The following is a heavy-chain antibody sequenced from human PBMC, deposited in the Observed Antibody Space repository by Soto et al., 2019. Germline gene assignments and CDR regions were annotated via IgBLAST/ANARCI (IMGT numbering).Heavy chain of an antibody. CDR1: GFSFSSYG. V-gene: IGHV3-33*01. CDR2: IWYDGSNE. Sequence: QVQLVESGGGVVQPEKSLRLSCAASGFSFSSYGMHWVRQAPGKGLEWVAVIWYDGSNEDYADSVKGRFAISRDNSKNTLYLQMNSLRADDTAVYYCARDRDYYDNSGYALDIWGQGTVVTVSS. CDR3: ARDRDYYDNSGYALDI. J-gene: IGHJ3*02. D-gene: IGHD3-22*01.